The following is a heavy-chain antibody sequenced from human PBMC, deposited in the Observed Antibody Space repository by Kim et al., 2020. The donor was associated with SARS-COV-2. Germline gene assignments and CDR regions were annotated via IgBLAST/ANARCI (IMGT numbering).Heavy chain of an antibody. V-gene: IGHV1-58*02. CDR2: IVVGSGNT. J-gene: IGHJ3*02. CDR3: AALGAPANKHHDAFDI. CDR1: GFTFTSSA. Sequence: ASVKVSCKASGFTFTSSAMQWVRQARGQRLEWIGWIVVGSGNTNYAQKFQERVTITRDMSTSTAYMELSSLRSEDTAVYYCAALGAPANKHHDAFDIWGQGTMVTVSS.